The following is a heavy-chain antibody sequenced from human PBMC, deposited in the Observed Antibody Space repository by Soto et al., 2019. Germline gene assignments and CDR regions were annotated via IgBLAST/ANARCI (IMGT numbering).Heavy chain of an antibody. CDR2: ISSSGSTI. V-gene: IGHV3-11*01. Sequence: GGSLRLSCAASGFTFSDYYMSWIRQAPGKGLEWVSYISSSGSTIYYADSVKGRFTISRDNAKNSLYLQMNSLRAEDTAVYYCARRIPAAIGSYYYGMDVWGQGTTVTVSS. CDR1: GFTFSDYY. D-gene: IGHD2-2*01. CDR3: ARRIPAAIGSYYYGMDV. J-gene: IGHJ6*02.